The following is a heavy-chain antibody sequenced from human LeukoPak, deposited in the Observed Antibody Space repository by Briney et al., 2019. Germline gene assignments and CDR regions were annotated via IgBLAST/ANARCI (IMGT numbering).Heavy chain of an antibody. V-gene: IGHV3-21*01. CDR2: ISSSSSYI. CDR1: GFTFSSYS. J-gene: IGHJ4*02. Sequence: PGGSLRLSCAASGFTFSSYSMNWVRQAPGKGLEWVSSISSSSSYIYYADSVKGRFTISRDNAKNSLYLQMNSLRAEDTAVCYCARTPGDYYGSGSYYNAPYFDYWGQGTLVTVSS. CDR3: ARTPGDYYGSGSYYNAPYFDY. D-gene: IGHD3-10*01.